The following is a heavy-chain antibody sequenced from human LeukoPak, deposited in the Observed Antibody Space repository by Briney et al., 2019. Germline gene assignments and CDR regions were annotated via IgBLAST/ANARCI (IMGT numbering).Heavy chain of an antibody. J-gene: IGHJ6*02. CDR2: ISTSGST. CDR3: ATTMVRGASYSYGMDL. V-gene: IGHV4-4*07. CDR1: GGSMSSYY. D-gene: IGHD3-10*01. Sequence: PSETLSLTCTVSGGSMSSYYWSWIRQPAGKGLEWIGRISTSGSTNYNPSLKSRVTMSVDTSKNQFSLKLSSVTAADTAVYYCATTMVRGASYSYGMDLWGQGTTVTVSS.